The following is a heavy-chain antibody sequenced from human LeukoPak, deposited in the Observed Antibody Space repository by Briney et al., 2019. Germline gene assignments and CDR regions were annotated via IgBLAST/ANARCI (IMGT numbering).Heavy chain of an antibody. J-gene: IGHJ4*02. D-gene: IGHD5-24*01. CDR2: IYPGDSDT. V-gene: IGHV5-51*01. CDR1: GYSFTSYW. Sequence: GESLKISCKSSGYSFTSYWIGWVRQMPGKGLEWMGIIYPGDSDTRYSPSFQGQVTISADKSISTAYLQWSSLKASDTAMYYCARCRHGYNFGTCFDYWGQGTLVTVSS. CDR3: ARCRHGYNFGTCFDY.